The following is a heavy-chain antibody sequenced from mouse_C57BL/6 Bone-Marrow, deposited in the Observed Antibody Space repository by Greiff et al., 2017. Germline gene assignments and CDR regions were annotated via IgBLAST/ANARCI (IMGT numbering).Heavy chain of an antibody. V-gene: IGHV1-55*01. Sequence: QVQLQQPGAELVKPGASVKMSCKASGYTFTSYWITWVKQRPGQGLEWIGDIYPGSGSTNYNEKFKSKATLTVDTSSSTAYMQLSSLTSEDSAVYYCAGIYYYGSRFDYWGQGTTLTVSS. J-gene: IGHJ2*01. CDR3: AGIYYYGSRFDY. D-gene: IGHD1-1*01. CDR1: GYTFTSYW. CDR2: IYPGSGST.